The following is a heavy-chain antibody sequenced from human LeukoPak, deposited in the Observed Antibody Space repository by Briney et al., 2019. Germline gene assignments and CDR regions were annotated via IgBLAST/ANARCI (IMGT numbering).Heavy chain of an antibody. CDR2: MSANSGNT. CDR1: GYTVINYD. Sequence: GASGKVSCKPSGYTVINYDINWSGQAAGQGREGLGWMSANSGNTGYAPKFQGRVTMTRTTSISTAFMELSRLTFEDPAVYYCVRTPPKGDIDYWGQGTLVTVSS. V-gene: IGHV1-8*01. D-gene: IGHD2-21*02. J-gene: IGHJ4*02. CDR3: VRTPPKGDIDY.